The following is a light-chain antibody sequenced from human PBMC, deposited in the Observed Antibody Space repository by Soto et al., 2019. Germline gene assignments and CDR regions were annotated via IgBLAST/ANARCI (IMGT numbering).Light chain of an antibody. CDR3: HQRNNWPIT. V-gene: IGKV3-11*01. CDR2: DAS. J-gene: IGKJ5*01. Sequence: DIVLTQSPSTLSLSPGERATISCRASQSVSSFLAWYQQKPGKAPRLLIYDASNMATGIPARFSGSGSGTDFTLTISSLEPEDFAVYYCHQRNNWPITFGEGTRLEIK. CDR1: QSVSSF.